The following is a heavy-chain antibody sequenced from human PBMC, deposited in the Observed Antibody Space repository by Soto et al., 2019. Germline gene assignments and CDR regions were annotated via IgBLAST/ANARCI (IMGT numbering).Heavy chain of an antibody. V-gene: IGHV4-34*01. Sequence: PSETLSLTCAVYGGSFSGYYWSWIRQPPGKGLEWIGEINHSGSTNYNPSLKSRVTISVDTSKNQFSLKLSSVAAADTAVYYCERGDTYYDYVWGSYRTKYYFDYWGQGTLVTVSS. CDR3: ERGDTYYDYVWGSYRTKYYFDY. J-gene: IGHJ4*02. CDR1: GGSFSGYY. D-gene: IGHD3-16*02. CDR2: INHSGST.